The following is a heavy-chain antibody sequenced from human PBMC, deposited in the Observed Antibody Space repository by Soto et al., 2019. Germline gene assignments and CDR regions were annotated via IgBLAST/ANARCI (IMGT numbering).Heavy chain of an antibody. Sequence: QVQLQESGPGLVKPSETLSLTCTVSGGSISSYYWSWIRQPPGKGLEWIGYIYFRGTTNYNPPLKSRVTMSADTSKNQFSLKLNSVTAADTAVYYCARMNYYDTSGYPFDYWGQGMMVTVSS. J-gene: IGHJ4*02. CDR1: GGSISSYY. CDR3: ARMNYYDTSGYPFDY. D-gene: IGHD3-22*01. V-gene: IGHV4-59*01. CDR2: IYFRGTT.